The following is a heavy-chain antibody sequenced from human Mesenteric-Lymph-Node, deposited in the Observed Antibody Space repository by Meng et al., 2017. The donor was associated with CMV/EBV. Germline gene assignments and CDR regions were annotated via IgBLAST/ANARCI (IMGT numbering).Heavy chain of an antibody. D-gene: IGHD2-2*01. CDR3: ARISASASPFDY. Sequence: SGPPLVTPTQTLTPTCTISGISVSASPMHVSWCRQPLGKALKWLARSDWEDDKFYSTTLKTRLTISKDTSKNQVVITMTNMDPVDTATYYCARISASASPFDYWGQGTPVTVSS. CDR2: SDWEDDK. V-gene: IGHV2-70D*14. CDR1: GISVSASPMH. J-gene: IGHJ4*02.